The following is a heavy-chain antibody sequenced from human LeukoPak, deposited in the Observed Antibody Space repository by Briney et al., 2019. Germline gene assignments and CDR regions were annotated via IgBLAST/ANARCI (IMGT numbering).Heavy chain of an antibody. Sequence: GGSLRLSCAASGFTFSSYSMNWVRQAPGKGLEWVSSISGSSSYTYYADSVRGRFTTSRDNAENSLFLQMNSLRAEDTAVYYCARDYPLDYYDSSGSLDYWGQGTLVTVSS. CDR2: ISGSSSYT. D-gene: IGHD3-22*01. V-gene: IGHV3-21*01. J-gene: IGHJ4*02. CDR3: ARDYPLDYYDSSGSLDY. CDR1: GFTFSSYS.